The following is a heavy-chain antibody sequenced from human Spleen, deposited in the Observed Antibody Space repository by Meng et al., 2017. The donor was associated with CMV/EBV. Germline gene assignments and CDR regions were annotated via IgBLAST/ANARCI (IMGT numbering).Heavy chain of an antibody. D-gene: IGHD6-19*01. CDR1: GFPFSSFP. Sequence: GGSLRLSCAAAGFPFSSFPMSWVRQAPGKGLEWVAGIYSGDDRTYYIDSVKGRFSISRDNSKNMLYLQMNSLRAEDTAVYYCARAIGLGYWGQGTLVTVSS. V-gene: IGHV3-23*03. CDR3: ARAIGLGY. J-gene: IGHJ4*02. CDR2: IYSGDDRT.